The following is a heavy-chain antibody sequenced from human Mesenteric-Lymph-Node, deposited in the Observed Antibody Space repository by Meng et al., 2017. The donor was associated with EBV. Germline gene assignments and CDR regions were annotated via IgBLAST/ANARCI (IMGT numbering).Heavy chain of an antibody. CDR2: INTKTGYT. D-gene: IGHD2-2*01. Sequence: VQPLASGAGVKEPVAYVXXYCKASGYXXXNYDVNWERQAPGQGLEWMAWINTKTGYTNYAQKLQGSVTMTADISTNTAYMELRSLTSDDTAVYYCARACYARTYGLDVWGQGTLVTVSS. CDR3: ARACYARTYGLDV. J-gene: IGHJ6*02. V-gene: IGHV1-18*01. CDR1: GYXXXNYD.